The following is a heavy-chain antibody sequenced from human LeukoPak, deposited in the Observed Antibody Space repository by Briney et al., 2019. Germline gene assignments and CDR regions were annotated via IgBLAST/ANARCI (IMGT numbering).Heavy chain of an antibody. CDR3: ARVGYCSSTSCYDWFDP. J-gene: IGHJ5*02. Sequence: ASVKVSCKASGYTFTSCGISWVRQAPGQGLEWMGWISAYNGNTNYAQKLQGRVTMTTDTSTSTAYMELRSLRSDDTAVYYCARVGYCSSTSCYDWFDPWGQGTLVTVSS. CDR2: ISAYNGNT. V-gene: IGHV1-18*04. D-gene: IGHD2-2*01. CDR1: GYTFTSCG.